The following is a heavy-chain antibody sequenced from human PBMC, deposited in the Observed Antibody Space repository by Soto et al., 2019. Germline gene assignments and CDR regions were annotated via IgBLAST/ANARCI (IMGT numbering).Heavy chain of an antibody. Sequence: SETLSLTCVVSGGSLSDYFWSWIRQPPGMALEWIGEINHLGSINSTPSFKSRFTMSVDTSKNQFSLTLNSVTAGDTVTFYCARGGISHWAYFYYMDVWDRGTTVTVSS. J-gene: IGHJ6*03. V-gene: IGHV4-34*01. CDR3: ARGGISHWAYFYYMDV. CDR2: INHLGSI. D-gene: IGHD2-21*01. CDR1: GGSLSDYF.